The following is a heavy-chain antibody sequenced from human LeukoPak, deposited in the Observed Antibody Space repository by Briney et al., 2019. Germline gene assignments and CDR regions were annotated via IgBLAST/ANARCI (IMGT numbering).Heavy chain of an antibody. Sequence: PGGSLRLSCAASGFTFNSYWMHWVRQAPGKGLVWVSRINSDGSSTSYADSVKGRFTISRDNAKNTLYLQMNSLRAEDTAVHYCARSVAVVTATFGYWGQGTLVTVSS. CDR3: ARSVAVVTATFGY. J-gene: IGHJ4*02. V-gene: IGHV3-74*01. D-gene: IGHD2-15*01. CDR2: INSDGSST. CDR1: GFTFNSYW.